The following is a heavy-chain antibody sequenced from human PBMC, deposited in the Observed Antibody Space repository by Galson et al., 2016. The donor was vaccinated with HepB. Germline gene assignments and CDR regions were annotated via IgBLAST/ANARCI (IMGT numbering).Heavy chain of an antibody. CDR1: GFIFGSYS. V-gene: IGHV3-48*02. D-gene: IGHD3-10*01. CDR2: ISSSSSTI. Sequence: SLRLSCAASGFIFGSYSMNWVRQAPGKGLEWVSYISSSSSTINYADSVKGRFTISRDNAKNSLYLRMNSLRDEDTAVYYCAREGPWGSYYPHFDFWGQGTLVTVSS. CDR3: AREGPWGSYYPHFDF. J-gene: IGHJ4*02.